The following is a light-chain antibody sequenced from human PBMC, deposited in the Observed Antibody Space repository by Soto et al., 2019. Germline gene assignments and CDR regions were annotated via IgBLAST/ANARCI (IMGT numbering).Light chain of an antibody. CDR1: QGISSW. J-gene: IGKJ1*01. Sequence: DIQMTQSPSSVSASVGDRVTITCRASQGISSWLAWYQQKPGKAPKLLIYAASSLDSGVPSRFSGSASGTEFTLTISSLESDDFATYYCQQYHRYSTFGQGTRVDIK. CDR3: QQYHRYST. CDR2: AAS. V-gene: IGKV1D-16*01.